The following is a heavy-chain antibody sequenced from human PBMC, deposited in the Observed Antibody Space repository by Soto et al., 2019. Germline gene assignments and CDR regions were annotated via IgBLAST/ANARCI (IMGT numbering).Heavy chain of an antibody. CDR2: IYYSGST. Sequence: QLQLQESGPGLVKPSETLSLTCTVSGGSISSSSYYWGWIRQPPGKGLEWIGSIYYSGSTYYNPSLKTRVTTSVDTSKNQFSLKLSSVTAADTAVYYCARQTTVVTPSAFDYWGQGTLVTVSS. CDR1: GGSISSSSYY. J-gene: IGHJ4*02. CDR3: ARQTTVVTPSAFDY. V-gene: IGHV4-39*01. D-gene: IGHD4-17*01.